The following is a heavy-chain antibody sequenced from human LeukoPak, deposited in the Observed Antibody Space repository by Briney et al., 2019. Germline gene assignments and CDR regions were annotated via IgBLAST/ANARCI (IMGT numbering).Heavy chain of an antibody. D-gene: IGHD3-22*01. J-gene: IGHJ5*02. Sequence: GGSLRLSCAASGFTFSSYAMHWVRQAPGKGLEWVAVISYDGSNKYYADSVKGRFTISRDNSKNTLYLQMNSLRAEDTAVYYCAKDFGDYYDSSEGPFDPWGQGTLVTVSS. CDR3: AKDFGDYYDSSEGPFDP. CDR1: GFTFSSYA. CDR2: ISYDGSNK. V-gene: IGHV3-30-3*02.